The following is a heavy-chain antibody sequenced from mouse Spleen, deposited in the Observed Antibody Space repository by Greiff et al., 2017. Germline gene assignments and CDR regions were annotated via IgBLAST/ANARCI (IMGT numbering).Heavy chain of an antibody. CDR3: ARVELGRGAMDY. V-gene: IGHV1-59*01. J-gene: IGHJ4*01. CDR1: GYTFTSYW. Sequence: QVQLQQPGAELVRPGTSVKLSCKASGYTFTSYWMHWVKQRPGQGLEWIGVIDPSDSYTNYNQKFKGKATLTVDTSSSTAYMQLSSLTSEDSAVYSCARVELGRGAMDYWGQGTSVTVSS. D-gene: IGHD4-1*01. CDR2: IDPSDSYT.